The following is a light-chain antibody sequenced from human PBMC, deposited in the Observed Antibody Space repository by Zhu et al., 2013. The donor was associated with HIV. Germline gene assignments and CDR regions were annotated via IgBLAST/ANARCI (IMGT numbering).Light chain of an antibody. CDR1: QGVAID. V-gene: IGKV3-15*01. CDR3: QQSYNYPPT. Sequence: ERVMTQSPATLSVSPGERATLSCRASQGVAIDSLAWYQQKPGQAPRLLIYVASTVQSGVPSRFSGSGSGTDFTLTISCLQSEDFATYYCQQSYNYPPTFGQGTKVESK. J-gene: IGKJ1*01. CDR2: VAS.